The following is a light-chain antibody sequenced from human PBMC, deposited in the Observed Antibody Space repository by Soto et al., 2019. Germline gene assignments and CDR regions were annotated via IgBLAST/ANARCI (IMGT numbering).Light chain of an antibody. CDR2: DAS. Sequence: ENVLTQSPATLSLSPGERATLSCRASQSVSPYLAWYQQRPGQPPRLLIYDASNRATGIPARFSGSGSGTEFTLTISSLQSEDFAVYYCQQYKNWPLTFGGGTKVDI. CDR3: QQYKNWPLT. J-gene: IGKJ4*01. V-gene: IGKV3D-15*01. CDR1: QSVSPY.